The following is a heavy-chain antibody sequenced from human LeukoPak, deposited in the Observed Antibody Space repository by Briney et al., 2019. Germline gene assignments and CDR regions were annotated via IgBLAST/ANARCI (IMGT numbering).Heavy chain of an antibody. CDR3: ARGIRDDYGGDWFDP. V-gene: IGHV3-72*01. J-gene: IGHJ5*02. CDR1: GFTFSDHY. D-gene: IGHD4-17*01. CDR2: TRNKANSYTT. Sequence: PGGSLRLSCAASGFTFSDHYMDWVRQAPGKGLEWVGRTRNKANSYTTEYAASVKGRFTISRDDSKNSLYLQMNSLRAEDTAVYYCARGIRDDYGGDWFDPWGQGTLVTVSS.